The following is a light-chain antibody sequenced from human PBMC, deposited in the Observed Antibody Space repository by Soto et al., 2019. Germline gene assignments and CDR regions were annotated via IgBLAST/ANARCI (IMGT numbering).Light chain of an antibody. V-gene: IGKV1-27*01. CDR1: QGISNY. J-gene: IGKJ3*01. Sequence: DIRMTQSPSSLSAFVGDSVTFTCRASQGISNYLAWYQQKPGKVPKLLVYAASTLQSGVPSRFTGSGSGTEFTLTIRSLQPEDVGTYYCQHYHSPPFTFGPGTKLEIK. CDR2: AAS. CDR3: QHYHSPPFT.